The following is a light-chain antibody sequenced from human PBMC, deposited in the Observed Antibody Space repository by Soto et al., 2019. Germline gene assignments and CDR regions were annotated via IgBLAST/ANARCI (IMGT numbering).Light chain of an antibody. CDR1: SSNIGGNS. J-gene: IGLJ1*01. Sequence: QSVMTQPPSVSAAPGQTVTISCSGSSSNIGGNSVSWYQQLPGTAPKLLIYDDNKRPSGIPDRFSGSKSGTSATLGITGFQTGDEADYCCGSWDSSLSAYVFGTGTKLTVL. V-gene: IGLV1-51*01. CDR2: DDN. CDR3: GSWDSSLSAYV.